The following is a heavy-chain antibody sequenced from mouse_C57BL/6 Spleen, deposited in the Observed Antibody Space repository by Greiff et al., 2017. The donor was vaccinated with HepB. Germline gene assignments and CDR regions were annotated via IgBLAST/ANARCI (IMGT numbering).Heavy chain of an antibody. D-gene: IGHD2-3*01. CDR1: GFTFSDYG. CDR2: ISSGSSTI. Sequence: EVKLQESGGGLVKPGGSLKLSCAASGFTFSDYGMHWVRQAPEKGLEWVAYISSGSSTIYYADTVKGRFTISRDNAKNTLFLQMTSLRSEDTAMYYCARDGPFYAMDYWGQGTSVTVSS. V-gene: IGHV5-17*01. CDR3: ARDGPFYAMDY. J-gene: IGHJ4*01.